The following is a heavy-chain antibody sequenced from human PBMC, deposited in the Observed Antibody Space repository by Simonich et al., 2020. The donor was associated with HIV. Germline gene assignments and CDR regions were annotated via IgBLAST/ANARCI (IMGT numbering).Heavy chain of an antibody. Sequence: EVQLVESGGGLVKPGGSLRLSCAASGFTFSSYSMNWVRQAPGKGRGWVSSISSSSSYIYYADSVQGRFTISRDNAKNSLYLQMNSLRAEDTAVYYCARETGEGYFDLWGRGTLLTVSS. CDR1: GFTFSSYS. D-gene: IGHD7-27*01. V-gene: IGHV3-21*01. CDR3: ARETGEGYFDL. CDR2: ISSSSSYI. J-gene: IGHJ2*01.